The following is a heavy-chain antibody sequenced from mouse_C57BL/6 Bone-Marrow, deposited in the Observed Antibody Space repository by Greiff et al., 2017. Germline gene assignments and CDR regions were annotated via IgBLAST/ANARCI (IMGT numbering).Heavy chain of an antibody. D-gene: IGHD2-4*01. J-gene: IGHJ3*01. CDR1: GYTFTSYW. CDR3: ARGDDYDLAWFAY. V-gene: IGHV1-52*01. Sequence: QVQLQQPGAELVRPGSSVKLSCKASGYTFTSYWMHWVKQRPIQGLEWIGNIDPSDSETHYNQKFKDKATLTVDKSSSTAYMQLSSLTSEYSAVYYCARGDDYDLAWFAYWGQGTLVTVSA. CDR2: IDPSDSET.